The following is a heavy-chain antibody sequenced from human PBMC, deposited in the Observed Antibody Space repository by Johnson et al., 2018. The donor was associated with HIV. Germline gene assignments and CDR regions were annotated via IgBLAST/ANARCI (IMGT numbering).Heavy chain of an antibody. CDR3: ARDGGEWILSTAFDI. CDR2: IWYDGSNK. D-gene: IGHD3-3*01. CDR1: GFTFSSYG. J-gene: IGHJ3*02. V-gene: IGHV3-30*19. Sequence: QVQLVESGGGVVQPGRSLRLSCTAYGFTFSSYGMHSVRQAPGKGLEWVAVIWYDGSNKYYADSVKGRFTISSDNAKNSLYMQMTSLRAEDTAVYYCARDGGEWILSTAFDIWGQGTMVTVYS.